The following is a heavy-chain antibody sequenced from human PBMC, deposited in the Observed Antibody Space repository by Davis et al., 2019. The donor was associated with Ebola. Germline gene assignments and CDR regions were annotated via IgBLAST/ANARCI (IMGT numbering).Heavy chain of an antibody. V-gene: IGHV3-21*04. CDR1: GFTFSTYS. CDR3: ARALGGDWFDP. Sequence: GGSLRLSCAASGFTFSTYSMSWVRQAPGKGLEWVSSISSDSDYIYYADSMKGRFTISRDNAKNSLFLQMNSLRAEDTAVYYCARALGGDWFDPWGQGTLVTVSS. D-gene: IGHD2-21*01. CDR2: ISSDSDYI. J-gene: IGHJ5*02.